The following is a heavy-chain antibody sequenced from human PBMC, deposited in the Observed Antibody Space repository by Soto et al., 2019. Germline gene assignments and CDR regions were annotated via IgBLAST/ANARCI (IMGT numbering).Heavy chain of an antibody. CDR1: GVNSRDYA. CDR2: ISGSGGSA. J-gene: IGHJ5*02. D-gene: IGHD4-4*01. CDR3: AKDSLYSNFRNWFDP. V-gene: IGHV3-23*01. Sequence: VGPLRLSWAAAGVNSRDYAMSWVRQAPGKGLEWVSAISGSGGSAYYADSVKGRFTISRDNSKNTLYLQMNNLRAEDTAVYYCAKDSLYSNFRNWFDPWGQGTLVTVSS.